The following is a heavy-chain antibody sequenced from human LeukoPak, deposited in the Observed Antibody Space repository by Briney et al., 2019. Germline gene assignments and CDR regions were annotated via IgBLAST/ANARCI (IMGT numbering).Heavy chain of an antibody. CDR3: ARDSGSSWYDVTWFDP. CDR2: ISSSSSYT. Sequence: PGGSLRLSCAASGFTFSDYYMSWIRQAPGKGLEWVSYISSSSSYTNYADSVKGRSTISRDNAKNSLYLQMNSLRAEDTAVYYCARDSGSSWYDVTWFDPWGQGTLVTVSS. V-gene: IGHV3-11*05. J-gene: IGHJ5*02. D-gene: IGHD6-13*01. CDR1: GFTFSDYY.